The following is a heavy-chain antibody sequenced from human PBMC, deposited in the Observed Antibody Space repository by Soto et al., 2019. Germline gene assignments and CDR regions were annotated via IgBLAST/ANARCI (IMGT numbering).Heavy chain of an antibody. D-gene: IGHD3-22*01. CDR1: GFTFSSYS. CDR2: ITSTRTTI. CDR3: AIRASYYDSSGYFDY. V-gene: IGHV3-48*02. Sequence: SGGSLRLSCAASGFTFSSYSMNWVRQAPGKGLEWVSYITSTRTTIYYADSVKGRFTISRDNAKNSLYLQMNSLRDEDTAVYYCAIRASYYDSSGYFDYWGQGTLVTVSS. J-gene: IGHJ4*02.